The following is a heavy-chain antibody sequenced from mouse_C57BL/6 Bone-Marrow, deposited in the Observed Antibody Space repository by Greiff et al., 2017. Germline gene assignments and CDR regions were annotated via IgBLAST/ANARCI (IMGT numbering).Heavy chain of an antibody. J-gene: IGHJ3*01. V-gene: IGHV1-81*01. CDR1: GYTFTSYG. Sequence: VKVVESGAELARPGASGKRSCKASGYTFTSYGISWVKQRTGKGLEWIGEIYPRSGNTYYNEKFKGKAPLTADKSSSTAYMELRSLTSEDSAVYFCARGGYYYGSSPWFAYWGQGTLVTVSA. D-gene: IGHD1-1*01. CDR3: ARGGYYYGSSPWFAY. CDR2: IYPRSGNT.